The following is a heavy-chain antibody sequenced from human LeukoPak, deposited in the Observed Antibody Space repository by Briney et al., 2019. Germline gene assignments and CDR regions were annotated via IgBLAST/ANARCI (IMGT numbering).Heavy chain of an antibody. J-gene: IGHJ4*02. CDR1: GFTFSNAW. V-gene: IGHV3-15*01. CDR2: IKSKIDGGTT. D-gene: IGHD3-22*01. CDR3: TTYLFDSSGYVLSDY. Sequence: GGSHRLSCAASGFTFSNAWMSWVRQAPGKGLEWVGRIKSKIDGGTTDYAAPVKGRFTISRDDSKNTLYLQMNSLKTEDTAVYYCTTYLFDSSGYVLSDYWGQGTLVTVSS.